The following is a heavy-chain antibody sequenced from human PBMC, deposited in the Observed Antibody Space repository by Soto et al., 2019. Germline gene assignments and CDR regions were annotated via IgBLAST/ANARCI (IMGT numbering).Heavy chain of an antibody. CDR2: ISGSGGST. Sequence: GGSLRLSCAASGFTFDDYAMHWVRQAPGKGLEWVSGISGSGGSTYYAQSVKGRFTISRDNSKNTLNLQMNSLRAEDTAVYYCAKSRSVEDGFDIWGQGTMVTVSS. CDR1: GFTFDDYA. J-gene: IGHJ3*02. V-gene: IGHV3-23*01. CDR3: AKSRSVEDGFDI.